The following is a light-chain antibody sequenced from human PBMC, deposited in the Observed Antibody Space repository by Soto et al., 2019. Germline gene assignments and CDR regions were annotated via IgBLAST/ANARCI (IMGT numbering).Light chain of an antibody. V-gene: IGKV3-20*01. J-gene: IGKJ4*01. CDR2: GAS. CDR1: QSIRTN. CDR3: QQYGSSPLLT. Sequence: EIVMTQSPASLSVSPGERATLSCRASQSIRTNLARYQQKPGQAPRLLIYGASIRATGIPDRFSGSGSGTDFTLTISRLEPEDFAVYHCQQYGSSPLLTFGGGTKVDIK.